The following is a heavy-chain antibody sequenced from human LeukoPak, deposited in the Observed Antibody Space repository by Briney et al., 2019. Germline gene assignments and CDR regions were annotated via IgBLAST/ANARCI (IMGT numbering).Heavy chain of an antibody. CDR2: IKQDGSEK. D-gene: IGHD2-21*02. V-gene: IGHV3-7*03. Sequence: PGGSLRLSCTATGFTFSTYWMDWVRQAPGKGLEWVANIKQDGSEKYYVDSVKGRFTISRDNAKNSLYLQMNSLRAEDTAVYYCARDRDWYSFDSWGQGTLVTVSS. CDR3: ARDRDWYSFDS. J-gene: IGHJ5*01. CDR1: GFTFSTYW.